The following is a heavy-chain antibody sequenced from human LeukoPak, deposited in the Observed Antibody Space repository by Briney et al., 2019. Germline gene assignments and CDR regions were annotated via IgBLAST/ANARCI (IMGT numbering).Heavy chain of an antibody. Sequence: GGSLRLSCAASGFSFSSYAMSWVRQAPGKGLEWVSGITSGGTTYYADSVKGRFTISRDNSKNTLYLQMNSPRAEDTAVYYCAKRQGGSYDFDYWGQGTQVTVSS. D-gene: IGHD1-26*01. CDR1: GFSFSSYA. CDR3: AKRQGGSYDFDY. CDR2: ITSGGTT. V-gene: IGHV3-23*01. J-gene: IGHJ4*02.